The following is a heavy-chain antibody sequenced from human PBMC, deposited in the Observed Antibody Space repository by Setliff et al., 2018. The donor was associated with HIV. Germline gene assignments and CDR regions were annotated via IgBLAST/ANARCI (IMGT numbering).Heavy chain of an antibody. Sequence: SETLSLTCTVSGGSISSYYWSWIRQPPGKGLEWIGYIYYSGSTNYNPSFKSRVTISVDTSKNQFSLKLSSVTAADTAVYYCARGALGPTVTSYYYYYMDVWGKGTTGTVSS. V-gene: IGHV4-59*01. CDR3: ARGALGPTVTSYYYYYMDV. CDR1: GGSISSYY. CDR2: IYYSGST. J-gene: IGHJ6*03. D-gene: IGHD4-17*01.